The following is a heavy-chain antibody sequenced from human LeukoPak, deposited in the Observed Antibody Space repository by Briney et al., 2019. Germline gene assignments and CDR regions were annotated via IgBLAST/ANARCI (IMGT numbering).Heavy chain of an antibody. D-gene: IGHD2-15*01. J-gene: IGHJ5*02. V-gene: IGHV5-51*01. Sequence: GESLKISCKASGYSFTTYWIGWVRQMPGKGLEWMGIIYPGDSDTRYSPSFQGQVTISADKSISTAYLQWSSLKASDTAIYYCARHTNYCSGGTCSTGWFDPWGQGTLVTVSS. CDR3: ARHTNYCSGGTCSTGWFDP. CDR2: IYPGDSDT. CDR1: GYSFTTYW.